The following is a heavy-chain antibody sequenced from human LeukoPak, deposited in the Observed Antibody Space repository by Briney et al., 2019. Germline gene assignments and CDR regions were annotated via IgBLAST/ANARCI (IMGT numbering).Heavy chain of an antibody. CDR2: IWYDGSNK. CDR3: ARDSYRVFPTADYYFDY. Sequence: GGSLRLPCAASGFTFSSYGMHWVRQAPGKGLEWVAVIWYDGSNKYYADSVKGRYTISRDNSKNTLYLQMNSLRAEDTAVYYCARDSYRVFPTADYYFDYWGQGTLVTVSS. J-gene: IGHJ4*02. V-gene: IGHV3-33*01. D-gene: IGHD3-16*02. CDR1: GFTFSSYG.